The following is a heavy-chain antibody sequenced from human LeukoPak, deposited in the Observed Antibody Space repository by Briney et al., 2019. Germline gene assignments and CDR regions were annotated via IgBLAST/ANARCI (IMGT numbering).Heavy chain of an antibody. CDR3: AEDRTNGGEPLVVVQAAIGGGSWFDP. V-gene: IGHV1-18*03. J-gene: IGHJ5*02. Sequence: ASVNVSCQSCLYTFPHYGIIFLRQAPAHRLEWIGLISAYNCNTNYPQKLQDRDTMTTDISTSTAYLVMRRLRYAELAVYYCAEDRTNGGEPLVVVQAAIGGGSWFDPWGQGTLVTVSS. CDR1: LYTFPHYG. CDR2: ISAYNCNT. D-gene: IGHD2-2*01.